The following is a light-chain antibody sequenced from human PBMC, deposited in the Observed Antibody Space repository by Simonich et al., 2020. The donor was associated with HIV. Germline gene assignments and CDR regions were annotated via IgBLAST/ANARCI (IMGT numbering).Light chain of an antibody. CDR1: QDISNF. J-gene: IGKJ2*01. CDR2: DAS. V-gene: IGKV1-33*01. Sequence: DIQMTQSPSSLSASVGERVTITCQASQDISNFLNWYQQKPGEAPKFLIYDASYLETGVPSRFSGSGSGTDFTFTISSLQPEDIATYYCQQNGNLPYTFGQGTKVEIK. CDR3: QQNGNLPYT.